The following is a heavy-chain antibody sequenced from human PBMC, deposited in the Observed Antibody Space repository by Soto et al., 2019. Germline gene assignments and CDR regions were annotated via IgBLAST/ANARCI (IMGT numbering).Heavy chain of an antibody. Sequence: NPSETLSLTCSVSGASVSSGSFYWSWVRQPPGKGLEWIGFIYNNETFNYNPSLKSRVTLSVDTSKHQFSLNLSSVTAADTAVYYCARVPLRYSSSHNFDSWGQGALVTVSS. CDR2: IYNNETF. CDR3: ARVPLRYSSSHNFDS. D-gene: IGHD6-19*01. J-gene: IGHJ4*02. V-gene: IGHV4-61*01. CDR1: GASVSSGSFY.